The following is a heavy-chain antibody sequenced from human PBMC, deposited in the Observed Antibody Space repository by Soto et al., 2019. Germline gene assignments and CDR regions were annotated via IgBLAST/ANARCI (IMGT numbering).Heavy chain of an antibody. D-gene: IGHD3-22*01. V-gene: IGHV3-66*01. CDR2: IYGGGST. J-gene: IGHJ4*02. CDR1: GFTVNNNY. Sequence: EVQLVESGGGLVQPGGSLRLSCAASGFTVNNNYMSWVRQDPGKGLEWVSIIYGGGSTYYADSVKGRFSTSRVISKHMLFLQMNSLSTEDTAVDYCARGPGTSGYYYGLDCWGQGTRVTVSS. CDR3: ARGPGTSGYYYGLDC.